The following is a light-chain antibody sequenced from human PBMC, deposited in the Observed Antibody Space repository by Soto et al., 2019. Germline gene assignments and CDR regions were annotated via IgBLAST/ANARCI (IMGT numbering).Light chain of an antibody. CDR3: GTWDSSLSSVV. CDR2: DTH. J-gene: IGLJ2*01. V-gene: IGLV1-51*01. Sequence: VLTQPPSVSAAPGQKVTISCSGSSSNIENNYVSWYQQLPGTAPKLLIYDTHKRPSRIPDRFSGSRSGTPATLGITGLQTGDEADYYCGTWDSSLSSVVFGGGTKVTVL. CDR1: SSNIENNY.